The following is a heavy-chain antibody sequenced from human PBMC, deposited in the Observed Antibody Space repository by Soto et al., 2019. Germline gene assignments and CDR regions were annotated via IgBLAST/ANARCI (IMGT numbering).Heavy chain of an antibody. CDR1: GFTFSSYS. J-gene: IGHJ4*02. CDR3: ARDLYCSGGSCYSIAY. V-gene: IGHV3-21*01. D-gene: IGHD2-15*01. Sequence: GGSLRLSCAASGFTFSSYSMNWVRQAPGKGLEWVSSISSSSSYIYYADSVKGRFTISRDNAKNSLYLQMNSLRAEDTAVYYCARDLYCSGGSCYSIAYWGQGTLVTVSS. CDR2: ISSSSSYI.